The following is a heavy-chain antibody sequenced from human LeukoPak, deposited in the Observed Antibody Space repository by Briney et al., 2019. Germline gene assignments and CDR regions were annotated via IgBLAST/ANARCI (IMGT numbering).Heavy chain of an antibody. J-gene: IGHJ3*02. CDR1: RYTFTGYY. D-gene: IGHD6-6*01. Sequence: ASVKVSCKASRYTFTGYYMHWVRQAPGQGLEWMGWINPKSGGTNYAQKFQGRVTMTRDTSISTAYMELSRLRSDDTAVYYCARRVIAARLVPQDDAFDIWGQGTMVTVSS. CDR3: ARRVIAARLVPQDDAFDI. CDR2: INPKSGGT. V-gene: IGHV1-2*02.